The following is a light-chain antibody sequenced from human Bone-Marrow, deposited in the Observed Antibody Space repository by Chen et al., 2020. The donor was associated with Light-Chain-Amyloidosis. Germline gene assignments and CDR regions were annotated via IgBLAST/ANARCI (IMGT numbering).Light chain of an antibody. Sequence: EIVLTQSPATLSLSPGERATLSCRASQSVSSYLAWYQQKPGQAPRLLIYDASNRATGIPARFSGSGSGTGFTLTICSLEPADLAVYYCQQRSNWPWGLTFGGGTQVEIK. V-gene: IGKV3-11*01. CDR1: QSVSSY. CDR2: DAS. J-gene: IGKJ4*01. CDR3: QQRSNWPWGLT.